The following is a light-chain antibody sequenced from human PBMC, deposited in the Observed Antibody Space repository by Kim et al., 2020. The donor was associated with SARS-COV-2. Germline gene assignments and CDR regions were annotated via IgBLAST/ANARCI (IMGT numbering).Light chain of an antibody. CDR3: YSTDSSGNHSWV. J-gene: IGLJ2*01. Sequence: SYELTQPHSVSVSPGQTARITCSGDALPKKYAYWYQQKSGQAPVLVIYEDSKRPSGIPERFSGSSSGTMATLTISGAQVEDEADYYCYSTDSSGNHSWVFGGGTQLTVL. CDR1: ALPKKY. CDR2: EDS. V-gene: IGLV3-10*01.